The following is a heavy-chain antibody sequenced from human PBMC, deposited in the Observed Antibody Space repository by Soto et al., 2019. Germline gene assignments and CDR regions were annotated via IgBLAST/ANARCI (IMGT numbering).Heavy chain of an antibody. J-gene: IGHJ6*02. CDR2: ISYDGSNK. V-gene: IGHV3-30-3*01. D-gene: IGHD3-3*01. Sequence: CRRLSGAASGFTCSSYAMHGVRQAPSKGLKWVAVISYDGSNKYYADSVKGRFTISRDNSKNTLYLQMNSLRAEETAVYYCARDLKNARFLEWLHGMDVWGQGPTVTVSS. CDR1: GFTCSSYA. CDR3: ARDLKNARFLEWLHGMDV.